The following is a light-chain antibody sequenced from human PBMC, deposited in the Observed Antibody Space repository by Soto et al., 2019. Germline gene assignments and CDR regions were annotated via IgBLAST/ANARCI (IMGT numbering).Light chain of an antibody. CDR3: QSFDSSLRGGV. J-gene: IGLJ2*01. CDR2: GNN. CDR1: SSNIGAPYD. Sequence: QSVPTQPPSVSGAPGQRVTISCTGSSSNIGAPYDVHWYQQLPGTAPKLLIYGNNNRPSGVPDRFSGSKSGTSASLAITGLQAEDEADYYCQSFDSSLRGGVFGGGTKLTVL. V-gene: IGLV1-40*01.